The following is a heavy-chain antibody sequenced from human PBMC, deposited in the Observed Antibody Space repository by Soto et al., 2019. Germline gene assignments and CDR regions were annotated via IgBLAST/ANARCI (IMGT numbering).Heavy chain of an antibody. D-gene: IGHD3-22*01. V-gene: IGHV4-4*02. Sequence: NPSETLSLTCAVSGGSICSSNWWSWVSKPPGKGLEWIGEIYHGGSTNYNPSLKSRVTISVDKSKNQFSLKLSSVTAADTAVYYCARETNYYDSSGYFFDYWGQGTLVT. J-gene: IGHJ4*02. CDR3: ARETNYYDSSGYFFDY. CDR2: IYHGGST. CDR1: GGSICSSNW.